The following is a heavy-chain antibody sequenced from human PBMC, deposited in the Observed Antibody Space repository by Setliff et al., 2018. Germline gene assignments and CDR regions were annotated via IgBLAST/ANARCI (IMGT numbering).Heavy chain of an antibody. CDR3: ARSENCFSTHCSPYDY. CDR1: GFTFSAYG. J-gene: IGHJ4*02. CDR2: VSYDGSNK. V-gene: IGHV3-33*08. D-gene: IGHD2-2*01. Sequence: QTGGSLRLSCAASGFTFSAYGMHWVRQAPGKGLEWVAVVSYDGSNKWYADSVKGRFTISRDNAKNSLYLQMNSLRAEDTATYYCARSENCFSTHCSPYDYWGQGTLVTVSS.